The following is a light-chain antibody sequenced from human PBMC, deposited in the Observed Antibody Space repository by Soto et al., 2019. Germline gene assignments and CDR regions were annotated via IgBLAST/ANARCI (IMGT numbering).Light chain of an antibody. CDR2: GAS. CDR3: QQYNNWPPIT. J-gene: IGKJ5*01. CDR1: QSVSSSD. V-gene: IGKV3-20*01. Sequence: PGERATLSCRASQSVSSSDLAWYQQKPGQAPRLLIYGASSRATGIPDRFSGSGSGTDFTLTISRLQPEDFAVYYCQQYNNWPPITFGQGTRLEIK.